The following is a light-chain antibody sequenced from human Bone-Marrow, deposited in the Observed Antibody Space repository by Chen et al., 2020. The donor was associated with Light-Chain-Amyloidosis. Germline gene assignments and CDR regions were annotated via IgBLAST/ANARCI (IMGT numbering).Light chain of an antibody. CDR1: QAVLHRSNNKNY. CDR2: WAS. V-gene: IGKV4-1*01. CDR3: QQYYSRVLT. Sequence: DIVLTQSPDSLAVSLGERATINCKSSQAVLHRSNNKNYLAWYQQKPGQPPKLLIYWASTRESGVADRFSGRGYGTGFTLTISSLQAEDGAVYYCQQYYSRVLTVGGGTKVEIK. J-gene: IGKJ4*01.